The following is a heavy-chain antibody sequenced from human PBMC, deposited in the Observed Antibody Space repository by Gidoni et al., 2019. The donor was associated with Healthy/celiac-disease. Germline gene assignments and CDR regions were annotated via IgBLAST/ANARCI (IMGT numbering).Heavy chain of an antibody. CDR1: GGSISSISYY. Sequence: QLQLHQSGPGLVKPSETLSLTCTVSGGSISSISYYWGWIRQPPGKGLEWIGSIYYSGSTYYNPSLKSRVTISVDTSKNQFSLKLSSVTAADKAVYYCERHHRDRDGYTEYYFDYWGQGTLVTVSS. D-gene: IGHD5-12*01. CDR2: IYYSGST. V-gene: IGHV4-39*01. J-gene: IGHJ4*02. CDR3: ERHHRDRDGYTEYYFDY.